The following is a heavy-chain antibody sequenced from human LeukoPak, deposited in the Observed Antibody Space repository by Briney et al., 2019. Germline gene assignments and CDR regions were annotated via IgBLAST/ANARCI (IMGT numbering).Heavy chain of an antibody. D-gene: IGHD3-3*01. CDR2: IRYDGSNK. CDR1: GFTFSSYG. CDR3: AKQNQYYDFWSGSSYYYYMDV. V-gene: IGHV3-30*02. Sequence: GGSLRLSCAASGFTFSSYGMHWVRQAPGKGLEWVAFIRYDGSNKYYADSVKGRFTISRDNSKNTLYLQMNSLRAEDTAVYYCAKQNQYYDFWSGSSYYYYMDVWGKGTTVTVSS. J-gene: IGHJ6*03.